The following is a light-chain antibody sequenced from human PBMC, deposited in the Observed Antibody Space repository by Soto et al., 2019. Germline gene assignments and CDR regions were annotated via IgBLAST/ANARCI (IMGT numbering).Light chain of an antibody. Sequence: EVVLTQSPATLSLYPGERATLSCRASQSVRTYLAWYQQKPGQAPRLLISDASDRATGIPARFSGSGSGTDFTLTISSLEPEDFAVYFCQHRSDWPLTFGGGTKVDIK. J-gene: IGKJ4*01. CDR1: QSVRTY. V-gene: IGKV3-11*01. CDR3: QHRSDWPLT. CDR2: DAS.